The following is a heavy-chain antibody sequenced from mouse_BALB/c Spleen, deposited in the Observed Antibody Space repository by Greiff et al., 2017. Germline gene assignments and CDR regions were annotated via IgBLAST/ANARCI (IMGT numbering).Heavy chain of an antibody. J-gene: IGHJ3*01. CDR3: ARDIAEYGNYVRFAY. D-gene: IGHD2-10*02. CDR2: IRNKANGYTT. V-gene: IGHV7-3*02. CDR1: GFTFTDYY. Sequence: EVQGVESGGGLVQPGGSLRLSCATSGFTFTDYYMSWVRQPPGKALEWLGFIRNKANGYTTEYSASVKGRFTISRDNSQSILYLQMNTLRAEDSATYYCARDIAEYGNYVRFAYWGQGTLVTVSA.